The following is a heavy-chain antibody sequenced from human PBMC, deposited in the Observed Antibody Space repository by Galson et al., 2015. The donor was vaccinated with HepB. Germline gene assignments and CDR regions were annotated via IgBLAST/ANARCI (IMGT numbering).Heavy chain of an antibody. CDR2: INSDGSST. V-gene: IGHV3-74*01. J-gene: IGHJ4*02. CDR3: VRGSPTHGCHVGY. D-gene: IGHD4-17*01. Sequence: CAASGFPFSTYSMHWVRQAPGKGLEWVSRINSDGSSTDYADSVKGRFTISRDNDKNTLYLQINRLRAVDTAVYYCVRGSPTHGCHVGYWVQVSLVTVAS. CDR1: GFPFSTYS.